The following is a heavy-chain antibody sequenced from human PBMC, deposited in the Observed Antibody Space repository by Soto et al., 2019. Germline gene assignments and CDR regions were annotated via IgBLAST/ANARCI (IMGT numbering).Heavy chain of an antibody. CDR1: GYTLPELS. CDR3: ATPSDRWLQFQPRGSFDY. D-gene: IGHD5-12*01. J-gene: IGHJ4*02. Sequence: QVQLVQSGAEVKKPGASVKDSCKVSGYTLPELSMPWVRQAPGKGLEWMGGFDPEDGETIYAQKFQGRDTMTEDTTTDTAYMEMSSLRSEDTAVDYCATPSDRWLQFQPRGSFDYWGQGTLVTVSS. CDR2: FDPEDGET. V-gene: IGHV1-24*01.